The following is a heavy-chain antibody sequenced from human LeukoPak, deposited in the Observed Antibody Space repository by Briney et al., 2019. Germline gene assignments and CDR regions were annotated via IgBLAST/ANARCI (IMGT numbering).Heavy chain of an antibody. J-gene: IGHJ6*02. Sequence: PGGSLRLSCAVSGFTLSSYAMSWVRQAPGKGLEWVSLISGSGGSTYYADSVKGRFTISRDNSKDTLYLQMNSLRAEDTAIYYCAKGRGDVWGQGTTVAVSS. CDR2: ISGSGGST. V-gene: IGHV3-23*01. CDR3: AKGRGDV. CDR1: GFTLSSYA.